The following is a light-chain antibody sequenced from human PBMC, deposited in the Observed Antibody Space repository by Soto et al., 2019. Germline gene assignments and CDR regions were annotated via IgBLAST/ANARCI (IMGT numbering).Light chain of an antibody. J-gene: IGKJ1*01. CDR2: LGS. CDR3: XXXXXXXXX. Sequence: DIVMTQSPLSLPVTPGEPTSISCRSSQSLLNSNGYNDLDWYLQKPGQSPQPXIYLGSNRASGVPDRFSGSGSGTDFTLKISRVEPEDVGVXHXXXXXXXXXXFXQGTXVDIK. V-gene: IGKV2-28*01. CDR1: QSLLNSNGYND.